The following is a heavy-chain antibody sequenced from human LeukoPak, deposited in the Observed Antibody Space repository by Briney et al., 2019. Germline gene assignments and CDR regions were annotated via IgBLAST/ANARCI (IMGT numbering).Heavy chain of an antibody. CDR2: IQYDRTNE. J-gene: IGHJ6*03. CDR3: ARDLTDPPYYYYYIDV. V-gene: IGHV3-30*02. CDR1: AFTFSSYG. Sequence: GGSLRLSCAASAFTFSSYGMHWVRQAPGKGLEWVAYIQYDRTNEQYAHSVKGRFRISRDNSNNILYLQMNSLRAEDTAVYYCARDLTDPPYYYYYIDVWGKGTTVTISS.